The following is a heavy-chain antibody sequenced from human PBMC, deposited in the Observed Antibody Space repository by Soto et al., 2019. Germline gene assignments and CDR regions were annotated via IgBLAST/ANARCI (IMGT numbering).Heavy chain of an antibody. Sequence: QVQLVQSGAEVKKPGSSVKVSCKASGGTFSSYAISWVRQAPGQGLEWMGGIIPIFGTANYAQKFPGRVTITPEESTSTADMELSSLRSEDTAVYYCARGGGLVGAFDIWGQGTMVTVSS. CDR2: IIPIFGTA. V-gene: IGHV1-69*01. CDR1: GGTFSSYA. CDR3: ARGGGLVGAFDI. J-gene: IGHJ3*02. D-gene: IGHD3-16*01.